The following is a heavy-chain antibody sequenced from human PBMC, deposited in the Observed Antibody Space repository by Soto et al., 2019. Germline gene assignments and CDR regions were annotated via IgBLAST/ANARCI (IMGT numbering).Heavy chain of an antibody. CDR3: ARTMVRGWFDP. V-gene: IGHV5-10-1*01. D-gene: IGHD3-10*01. Sequence: GESLKSSCKGSGYSLTSYWSSWVRQMTGKGLEWMGRIDPSDSYTNYSPSFQGHVTISADKSISTAYLQWSSLKASDTAMYYCARTMVRGWFDPWGQGTLVTSPQ. CDR2: IDPSDSYT. CDR1: GYSLTSYW. J-gene: IGHJ5*02.